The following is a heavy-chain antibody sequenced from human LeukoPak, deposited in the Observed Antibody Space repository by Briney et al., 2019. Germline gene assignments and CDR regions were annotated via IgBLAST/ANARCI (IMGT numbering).Heavy chain of an antibody. D-gene: IGHD3-22*01. J-gene: IGHJ4*02. CDR1: GFTVSSNY. CDR2: IYSGGST. CDR3: ARDLSPYDSSVPSAIFGY. V-gene: IGHV3-66*01. Sequence: GGSLRLSCAASGFTVSSNYMSWDRQAPGKGLEWVSVIYSGGSTYYADSVEGRFTISRDNSKNTLYLQMNSLRAEDTAVYYCARDLSPYDSSVPSAIFGYWGQGTLVTVSS.